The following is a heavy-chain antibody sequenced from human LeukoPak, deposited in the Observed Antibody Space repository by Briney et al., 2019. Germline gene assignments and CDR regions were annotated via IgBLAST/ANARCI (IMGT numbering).Heavy chain of an antibody. V-gene: IGHV5-10-1*01. CDR2: IDPSDSYI. D-gene: IGHD3-16*01. CDR3: ARQRFDYGYGMDV. J-gene: IGHJ6*02. CDR1: GYSFTIYW. Sequence: GESLKISCKGSGYSFTIYWISWVRQMPGKGLEWMGRIDPSDSYINYSPSFQGHVTISADKSISTAYLQWSSLKASGTAMYYCARQRFDYGYGMDVWGQGTTVTVSS.